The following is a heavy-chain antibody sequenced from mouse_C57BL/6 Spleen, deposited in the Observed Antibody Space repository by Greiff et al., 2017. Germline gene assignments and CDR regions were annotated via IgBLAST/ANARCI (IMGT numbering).Heavy chain of an antibody. CDR2: IDPETGGT. D-gene: IGHD2-3*01. CDR3: TRVGYYLYYFDY. V-gene: IGHV1-15*01. Sequence: VQLKQSGAELVRPGASVTLSCKASGYTFTDYEMHWVKQTPVHGLEWIGAIDPETGGTAYNQKFKGKAILTADKSSSTAYMELRSLTSEDSAVYYCTRVGYYLYYFDYWGQGTTLTVSS. J-gene: IGHJ2*01. CDR1: GYTFTDYE.